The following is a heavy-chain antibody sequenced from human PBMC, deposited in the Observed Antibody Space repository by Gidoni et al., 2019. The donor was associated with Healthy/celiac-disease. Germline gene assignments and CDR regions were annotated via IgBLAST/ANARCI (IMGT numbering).Heavy chain of an antibody. CDR1: GFTLSSYA. CDR2: ISGSGGST. Sequence: EVQLLESGGGLVQPGGSLSISCAASGFTLSSYAMSWVRQAPGKGLEWVSAISGSGGSTYYADSVKGRFTISRDNSKNTLYLQMNSLRAEDTAVYYCAKVFEWLVPRAGFWGQGTLVTVSS. J-gene: IGHJ4*02. V-gene: IGHV3-23*01. D-gene: IGHD6-19*01. CDR3: AKVFEWLVPRAGF.